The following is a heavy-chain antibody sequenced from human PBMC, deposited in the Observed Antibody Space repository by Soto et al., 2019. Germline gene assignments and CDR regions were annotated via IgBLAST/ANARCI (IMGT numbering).Heavy chain of an antibody. J-gene: IGHJ4*02. D-gene: IGHD3-10*01. V-gene: IGHV3-23*01. CDR1: GFTFNNYA. CDR2: ISGGGDTT. Sequence: EVQLLESGGGLVQPGGSLRRSCAASGFTFNNYAMTWVRQAPGKGLEWVSAISGGGDTTSYADSVKGRFTVSRDGSKNTLYLQMSGLRAEDTALYYCAKGRGGSGSLTPRVDFWGQGTLVTVSS. CDR3: AKGRGGSGSLTPRVDF.